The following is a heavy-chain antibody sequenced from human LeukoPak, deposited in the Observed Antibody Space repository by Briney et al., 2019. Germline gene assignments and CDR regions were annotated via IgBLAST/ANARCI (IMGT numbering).Heavy chain of an antibody. Sequence: GGSLRLSCAVSGFSSSNYWMSWVRQAPGKGLEWVANIKQDGSEKYYADSVKGRFTISRDNSKNTLYLQMNSLRAEDTAVYYCAKAHYDILTGPPDYWGQGTLVTVSS. CDR1: GFSSSNYW. CDR3: AKAHYDILTGPPDY. V-gene: IGHV3-7*01. CDR2: IKQDGSEK. D-gene: IGHD3-9*01. J-gene: IGHJ4*02.